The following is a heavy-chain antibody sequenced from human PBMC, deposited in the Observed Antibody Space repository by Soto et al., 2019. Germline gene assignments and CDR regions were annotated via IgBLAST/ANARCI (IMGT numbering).Heavy chain of an antibody. V-gene: IGHV4-39*01. CDR2: IYYSGST. J-gene: IGHJ3*02. D-gene: IGHD3-10*01. CDR3: TAGYYYGSGSPLDAFDI. CDR1: GGSISSSSYY. Sequence: SETLSLTCTVSGGSISSSSYYWGWIRQPPGKGLEWIGSIYYSGSTYYNPSLKSRVTISVDTSKNQFSLKLSSVTAADTAVYYCTAGYYYGSGSPLDAFDIWGQGTMLTVSS.